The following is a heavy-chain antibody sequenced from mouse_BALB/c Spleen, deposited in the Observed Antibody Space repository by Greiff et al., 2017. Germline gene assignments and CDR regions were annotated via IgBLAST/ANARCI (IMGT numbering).Heavy chain of an antibody. CDR1: GYTFTDYA. J-gene: IGHJ4*01. V-gene: IGHV1S137*01. CDR2: ISTYYGDA. CDR3: ARWGTAIAMDY. Sequence: QVHVKQSGAELVRPGVSVKISCKGSGYTFTDYAMHWVKQSHAKSLEWIGVISTYYGDASYNQKFKGKATMTVDKSSSTAYMELARLTSEDSAIYYCARWGTAIAMDYWGQGTSVTVSS. D-gene: IGHD1-2*01.